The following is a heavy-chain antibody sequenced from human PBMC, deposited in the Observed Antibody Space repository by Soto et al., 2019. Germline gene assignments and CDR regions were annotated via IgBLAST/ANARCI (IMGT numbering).Heavy chain of an antibody. CDR1: GGSISSSSYY. J-gene: IGHJ4*02. V-gene: IGHV4-39*01. CDR2: IYYSGST. Sequence: QLQLQESGPGLVKPSETLSLTCTVSGGSISSSSYYWGWIRQPPGKGLEWIGSIYYSGSTYYNPSLKSRVTISVDTSKNQFSLKLSSVTAADTAVYYCARQLIAAAGPALYGDYYFDYWGQGTLVTVSS. D-gene: IGHD6-13*01. CDR3: ARQLIAAAGPALYGDYYFDY.